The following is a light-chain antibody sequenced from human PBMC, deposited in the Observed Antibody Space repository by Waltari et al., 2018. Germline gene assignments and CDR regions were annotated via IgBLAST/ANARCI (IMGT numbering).Light chain of an antibody. CDR1: QDISNY. CDR2: DAS. V-gene: IGKV1-33*01. Sequence: DIQMTQSPSSLSASVGARVTITCQASQDISNYLNWYQQKPGKAPKLLIYDASNLETGVPSRFSGSGSGTEFTFTISSLQPEDIATYYCQQYDNLPLTFGGGTKVEIK. CDR3: QQYDNLPLT. J-gene: IGKJ4*02.